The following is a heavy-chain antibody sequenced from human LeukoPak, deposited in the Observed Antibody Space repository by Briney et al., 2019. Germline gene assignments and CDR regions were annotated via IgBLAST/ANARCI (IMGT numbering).Heavy chain of an antibody. J-gene: IGHJ6*03. Sequence: PSETLSLTCTVSGYSISNGHYWGWIRQPPGKGLEWIGSISHTGSSYYNPSLKSRVTISVDTSKNQFSLKLSSVTAAGTAVYYCAKVGYSSSSGAGYYYYMDVWGKGTTVTVSS. V-gene: IGHV4-38-2*02. D-gene: IGHD6-6*01. CDR3: AKVGYSSSSGAGYYYYMDV. CDR1: GYSISNGHY. CDR2: ISHTGSS.